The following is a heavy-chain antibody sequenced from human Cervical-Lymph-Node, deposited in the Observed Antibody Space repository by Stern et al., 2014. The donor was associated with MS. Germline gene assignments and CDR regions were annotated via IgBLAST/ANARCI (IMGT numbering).Heavy chain of an antibody. D-gene: IGHD1-7*01. J-gene: IGHJ4*02. CDR3: ARGNWNYEGMGY. V-gene: IGHV3-33*01. CDR1: GFTFSNYG. CDR2: IWYDGNKK. Sequence: VQLLESGGGVVQPGRSLRLSCAASGFTFSNYGMHWVRQAPGKGLEWLAVIWYDGNKKYYADSVKGRFTISRDNSKNTLFLQMSSLTAEDTALYYCARGNWNYEGMGYWGQGTPGHRLL.